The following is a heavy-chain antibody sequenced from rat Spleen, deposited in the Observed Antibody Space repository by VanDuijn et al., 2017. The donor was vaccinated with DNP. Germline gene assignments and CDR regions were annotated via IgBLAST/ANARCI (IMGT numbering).Heavy chain of an antibody. CDR2: ISYSGGT. D-gene: IGHD1-1*01. Sequence: EVQLQESGPGLVKPSQSLSLTCSVTGYSISSNYWGWIRKFPGSKMEWMGYISYSGGTRYNPSLKSRISITRYTSENQFFLHLNSVTTEDTATYYCARWVRYFDSWGQGVMVTVSS. CDR1: GYSISSNY. J-gene: IGHJ2*01. CDR3: ARWVRYFDS. V-gene: IGHV3-1*01.